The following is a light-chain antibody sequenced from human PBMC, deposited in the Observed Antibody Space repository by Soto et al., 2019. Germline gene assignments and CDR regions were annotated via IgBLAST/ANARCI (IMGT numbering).Light chain of an antibody. CDR2: RAS. V-gene: IGKV3-15*01. Sequence: EIVMTQSPATLSVSPRVRATLSCRASQSLNDNLAWYQQKPGQAPRLLIYRASTRATGVPGRFSASGSGTEFTLTISSLQSEDSAVYYCHQYSHWPPWTFGPGTKVEIK. CDR3: HQYSHWPPWT. J-gene: IGKJ1*01. CDR1: QSLNDN.